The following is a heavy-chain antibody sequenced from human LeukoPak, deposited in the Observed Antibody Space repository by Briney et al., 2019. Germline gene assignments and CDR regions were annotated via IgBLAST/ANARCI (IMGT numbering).Heavy chain of an antibody. V-gene: IGHV1-58*02. Sequence: ASVKVSCKASGFTFTSSAMQWVRQARGQRLEWKGWIVVGSGNTNYAQKFQERVTITRDMSTSTAYMELSSLRSEDTAVYYCAADLPTVIAVAGRAMGMDVWGQGTTVTVSS. J-gene: IGHJ6*02. CDR3: AADLPTVIAVAGRAMGMDV. D-gene: IGHD6-19*01. CDR1: GFTFTSSA. CDR2: IVVGSGNT.